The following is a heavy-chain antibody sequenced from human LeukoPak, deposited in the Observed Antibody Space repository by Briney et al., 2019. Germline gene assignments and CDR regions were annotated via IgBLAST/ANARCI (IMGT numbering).Heavy chain of an antibody. J-gene: IGHJ4*02. V-gene: IGHV1-2*02. Sequence: ASVKVSCTASGYTFTGYYMHWVRQAPGQGLEWMGWINPNSGGTNYAQKFQGRVTMTRDTSISTAYMELSRLRSDDTAVYYCARVSTRITMVRGVIAAFDYWGQGTLVTVSS. D-gene: IGHD3-10*01. CDR3: ARVSTRITMVRGVIAAFDY. CDR1: GYTFTGYY. CDR2: INPNSGGT.